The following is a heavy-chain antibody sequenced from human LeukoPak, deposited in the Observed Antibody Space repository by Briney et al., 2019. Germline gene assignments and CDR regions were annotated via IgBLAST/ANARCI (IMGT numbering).Heavy chain of an antibody. CDR3: ARTDPWSCLDY. CDR1: GLTFSSYA. D-gene: IGHD1-26*01. J-gene: IGHJ4*02. V-gene: IGHV3-30-3*01. CDR2: ISYDGSNK. Sequence: GGSLRLSCAASGLTFSSYAMHWVRQAPGKGLEWVAVISYDGSNKYYADSVKGRFTISRDNSKNTLYLQMNSLRAEDTAVYYCARTDPWSCLDYWGQGTLVTVSS.